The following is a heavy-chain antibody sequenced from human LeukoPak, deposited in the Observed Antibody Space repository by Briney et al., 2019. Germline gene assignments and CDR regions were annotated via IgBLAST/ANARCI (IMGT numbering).Heavy chain of an antibody. CDR2: INSDGSST. J-gene: IGHJ3*02. V-gene: IGHV3-74*01. CDR1: GFTFSSYW. Sequence: RGSLRLSCAASGFTFSSYWMHWVRQAPGKGLVWVSRINSDGSSTSYADSVKGRFTISRDNAKNTLYLQMNSLRAEDTAVYYCARDYDGGAFDIWGQGTMVTVSS. CDR3: ARDYDGGAFDI. D-gene: IGHD3-16*01.